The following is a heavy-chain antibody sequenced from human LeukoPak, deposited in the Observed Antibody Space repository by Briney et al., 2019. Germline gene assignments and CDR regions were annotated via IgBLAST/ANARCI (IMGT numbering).Heavy chain of an antibody. J-gene: IGHJ6*03. CDR1: GDTFSSYG. CDR3: ARAILEMTTISFSDYYYYMDV. V-gene: IGHV1-69*05. CDR2: IIPIFKTA. D-gene: IGHD5-24*01. Sequence: SVKVSCKASGDTFSSYGVIWVRQAPGQGLEWMGGIIPIFKTANFAQKFQGRVTITTDESTSTAYMELSSLRSVDTAVYYCARAILEMTTISFSDYYYYMDVWGKGTTVTVSS.